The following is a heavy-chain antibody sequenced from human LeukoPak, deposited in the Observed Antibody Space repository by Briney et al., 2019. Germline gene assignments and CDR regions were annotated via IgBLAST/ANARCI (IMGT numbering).Heavy chain of an antibody. CDR3: ARDQGYPYSSGPFDY. V-gene: IGHV1-46*01. CDR1: GYTFTSYY. J-gene: IGHJ4*02. Sequence: GASVKVSCKASGYTFTSYYMHWVRQAPGQGLEWMGIINPSGGSTSYAQKFQGRVTMTRDMSTSTVYMELSSLRSEDTAVYHCARDQGYPYSSGPFDYWGQGTLVTVSS. CDR2: INPSGGST. D-gene: IGHD6-19*01.